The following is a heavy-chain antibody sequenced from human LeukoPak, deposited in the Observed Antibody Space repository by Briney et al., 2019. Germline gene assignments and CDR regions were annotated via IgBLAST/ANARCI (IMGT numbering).Heavy chain of an antibody. D-gene: IGHD6-13*01. Sequence: PGGSLRLSCAVSGFTFRSYTMNWVRQAPGKGLEWVSSISGSYTYIEYADSVKGRFTISRDNAKNSLYLQMNSLRAEDTAVYYCARDRYSSSWANWYFDLWGRGTLVTVSS. CDR2: ISGSYTYI. J-gene: IGHJ2*01. CDR1: GFTFRSYT. CDR3: ARDRYSSSWANWYFDL. V-gene: IGHV3-21*04.